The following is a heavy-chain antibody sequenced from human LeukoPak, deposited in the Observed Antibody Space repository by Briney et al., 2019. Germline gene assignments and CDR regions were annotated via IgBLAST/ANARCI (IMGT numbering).Heavy chain of an antibody. D-gene: IGHD3-22*01. J-gene: IGHJ4*02. CDR3: ARGTPDHYYDSSGYYRSYYFDY. Sequence: PGGSLRLSCAASGFTFSSYYMSWVRQAPGKGLEWMANISQDGSKKYYVDYVKGRVTISRDNAKNSPYLQMNRLRAEDAAVYYCARGTPDHYYDSSGYYRSYYFDYWGQGTLVTVSS. V-gene: IGHV3-7*04. CDR1: GFTFSSYY. CDR2: ISQDGSKK.